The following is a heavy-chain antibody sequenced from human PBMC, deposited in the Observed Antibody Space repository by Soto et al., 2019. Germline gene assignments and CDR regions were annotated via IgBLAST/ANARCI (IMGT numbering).Heavy chain of an antibody. V-gene: IGHV1-8*01. CDR2: MNPNSGNT. Sequence: QVQLVQSGAEVKKTGASVKVSCKASGYTFTSYDINWVRQATGQGLEWMGWMNPNSGNTGYAQKFQGRVTMTRNTSISTAYMELSSLRSEDTAVYYCAREGILWFGELLERYGMDVWGQGTTVTVSS. CDR1: GYTFTSYD. CDR3: AREGILWFGELLERYGMDV. J-gene: IGHJ6*02. D-gene: IGHD3-10*01.